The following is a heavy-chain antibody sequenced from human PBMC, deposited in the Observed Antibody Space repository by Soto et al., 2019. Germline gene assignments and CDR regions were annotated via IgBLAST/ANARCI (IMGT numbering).Heavy chain of an antibody. J-gene: IGHJ5*02. Sequence: QITLKESGPTLVKPTQTLTLTCTFSGFSLSTSGVGVGWIRQPPGKALEWLALIYWDDDKRYSPSLKSRLTTNKDTSKYQVVLTMTNMDPVDTATYYCAHSRIVGARSTWFDPWGQGTLVTVSS. CDR1: GFSLSTSGVG. CDR3: AHSRIVGARSTWFDP. V-gene: IGHV2-5*02. D-gene: IGHD1-26*01. CDR2: IYWDDDK.